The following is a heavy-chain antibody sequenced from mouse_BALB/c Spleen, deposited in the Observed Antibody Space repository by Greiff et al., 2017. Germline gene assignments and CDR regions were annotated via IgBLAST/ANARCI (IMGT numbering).Heavy chain of an antibody. V-gene: IGHV5-9-4*01. CDR3: ARRGLLFDY. CDR2: ISSGGSYT. CDR1: GFTFSSYA. D-gene: IGHD1-1*01. J-gene: IGHJ2*01. Sequence: EVKLMESGGGLVKPGGSLKLSCAASGFTFSSYAMSWVRQSPEKRLEWVAEISSGGSYTYYPDTVTGRFTISRDNAKNTLYLEMSSLRSEDTAMYYCARRGLLFDYWGQGTTLTVSS.